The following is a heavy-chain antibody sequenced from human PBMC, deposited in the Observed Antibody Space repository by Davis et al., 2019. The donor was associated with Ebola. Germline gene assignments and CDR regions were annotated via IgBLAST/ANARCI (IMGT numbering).Heavy chain of an antibody. CDR3: ARELGNYLSFYYYGMDV. CDR2: MNPNSGNT. Sequence: ASVKASCKASGYTFTSYDINWVRQAPGQGLEWMGWMNPNSGNTGYAQKFQGRVTMTRNTSISTAYMELSSLRSEDTAVYYCARELGNYLSFYYYGMDVWGKGTTVTVSS. CDR1: GYTFTSYD. V-gene: IGHV1-8*01. J-gene: IGHJ6*04. D-gene: IGHD1-7*01.